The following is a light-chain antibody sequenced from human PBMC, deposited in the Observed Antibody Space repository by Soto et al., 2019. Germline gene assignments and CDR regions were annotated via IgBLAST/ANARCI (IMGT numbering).Light chain of an antibody. CDR1: QSVSSSY. CDR2: GAS. CDR3: QQYGSSPLAT. V-gene: IGKV3-20*01. J-gene: IGKJ5*01. Sequence: VFTQSPGTLSLTPGERATLSCRASQSVSSSYLAWYQQKPGQAPRLLIYGASSRATGIPDRFSGSGSGTDFTLTISRLEPEDFAVYYCQQYGSSPLATSGQGRRLEIK.